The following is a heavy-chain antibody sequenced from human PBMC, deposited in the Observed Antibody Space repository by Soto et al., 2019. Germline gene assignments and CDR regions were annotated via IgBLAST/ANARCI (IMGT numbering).Heavy chain of an antibody. J-gene: IGHJ4*02. Sequence: GGSLRLSCAASGFTFSSYAMSWVRQAPGKGLEWVSAISGSGGSTYYADSVKGRFTISRDNSKNTLYLQMNSLRAEDTAVYYCARRFTIFGVVLDYWGQGTLVTVSS. CDR1: GFTFSSYA. V-gene: IGHV3-23*01. CDR2: ISGSGGST. D-gene: IGHD3-3*01. CDR3: ARRFTIFGVVLDY.